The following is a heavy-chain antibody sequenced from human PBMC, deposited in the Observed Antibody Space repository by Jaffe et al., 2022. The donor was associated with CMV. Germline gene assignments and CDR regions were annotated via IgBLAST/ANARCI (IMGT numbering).Heavy chain of an antibody. CDR2: ISGSGGTT. V-gene: IGHV3-23*04. D-gene: IGHD5-12*01. Sequence: EVHLVESGGGLAQPGGSLRLSCAASGFTFGSYAVSWVRQAPGKGLEWVSDISGSGGTTHYADSVKGRFTISRDSSKSSLYLQMNSLTAEDTAVYYCAKATLGYSAISRYYFDSWGQGTLVTVSS. CDR1: GFTFGSYA. J-gene: IGHJ4*02. CDR3: AKATLGYSAISRYYFDS.